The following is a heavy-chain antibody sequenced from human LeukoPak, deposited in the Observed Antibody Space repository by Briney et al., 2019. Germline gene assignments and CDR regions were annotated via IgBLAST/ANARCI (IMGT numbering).Heavy chain of an antibody. CDR1: RFTFSSYG. Sequence: GGSLRLSCAASRFTFSSYGMHWVRQAPGKGLEWVAFIRYDGSNKYYADSVKGRFTISRDNSKNTLYLQMNSLRAEDTAVYYCAKDRGQLVPFDYWGQGTLVTVSS. D-gene: IGHD6-6*01. CDR2: IRYDGSNK. CDR3: AKDRGQLVPFDY. V-gene: IGHV3-30*02. J-gene: IGHJ4*02.